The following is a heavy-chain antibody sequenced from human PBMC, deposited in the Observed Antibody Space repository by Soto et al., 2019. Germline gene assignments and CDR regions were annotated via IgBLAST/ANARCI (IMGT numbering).Heavy chain of an antibody. CDR3: TRISLVGATGGRYFDH. CDR2: IKNKANSYTT. V-gene: IGHV3-72*01. D-gene: IGHD1-26*01. CDR1: GFIFSDHY. Sequence: VQLVESGGGLVQPGGSLRLSCAASGFIFSDHYMDWVRQAPGKGLEWVGRIKNKANSYTTEFAASVKGRFTISRDDSKNSLYLLMNSLKTEDTAVYYCTRISLVGATGGRYFDHWGQGTLLPVSS. J-gene: IGHJ4*02.